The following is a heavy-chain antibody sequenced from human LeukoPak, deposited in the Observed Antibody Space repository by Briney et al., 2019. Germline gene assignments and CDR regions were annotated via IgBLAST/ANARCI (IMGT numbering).Heavy chain of an antibody. CDR1: GYTFTSYG. CDR2: IGTYNGKT. D-gene: IGHD6-13*01. V-gene: IGHV1-18*01. Sequence: ASVKVSCKASGYTFTSYGICWVRQAPGQGLEWMGWIGTYNGKTNYAQKIQGRVTMTTDTSTSTAYMELRSLRSDDTAVYYCARDLPYSSSWESIDYWGQGTLVTVSS. CDR3: ARDLPYSSSWESIDY. J-gene: IGHJ4*02.